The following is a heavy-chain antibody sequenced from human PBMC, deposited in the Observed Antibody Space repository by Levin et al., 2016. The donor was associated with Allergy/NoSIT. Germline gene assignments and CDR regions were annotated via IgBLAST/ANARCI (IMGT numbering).Heavy chain of an antibody. J-gene: IGHJ6*02. D-gene: IGHD5-18*01. CDR2: IYWNNDK. V-gene: IGHV2-5*01. CDR3: ARDGYSYGPPNYHYYYGMDV. CDR1: GFSLSTSGVG. Sequence: SGPTLVKPTQTLTLTCTFSGFSLSTSGVGVGWIRQPPGKALEWLALIYWNNDKRYSPSLKSRLTITKDTSKNQVVLTMTNMDPVDTATYYCARDGYSYGPPNYHYYYGMDVWGQGTTVTVSS.